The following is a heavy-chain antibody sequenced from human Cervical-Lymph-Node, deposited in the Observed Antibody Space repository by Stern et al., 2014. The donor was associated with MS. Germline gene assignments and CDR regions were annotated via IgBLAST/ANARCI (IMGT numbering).Heavy chain of an antibody. J-gene: IGHJ5*02. CDR2: IFPGVGTT. Sequence: VQLVESGAGVTKPGSSLRVSCKGSGGTFSEFPSSWVRQAPGQGLEWMAGIFPGVGTTTYAQDFRGRVTIAAAVSTSTVYMEMSSLRSDDTAVYYCALSSETSDRWYSLGYDLWGQGTLVTVS. CDR1: GGTFSEFP. D-gene: IGHD6-13*01. CDR3: ALSSETSDRWYSLGYDL. V-gene: IGHV1-69*01.